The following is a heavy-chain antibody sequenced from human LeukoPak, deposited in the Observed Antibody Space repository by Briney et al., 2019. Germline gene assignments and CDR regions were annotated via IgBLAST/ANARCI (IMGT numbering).Heavy chain of an antibody. Sequence: PGGSLRLSCVASGFAFRNNAMNWVRQAPGKGLEWVSLISDSGGSTNYADSVKGRFTISRDNSKNTLYLQTNTLRAEDTAIYYCASSYGSSAYYPFDYWGQGTLVTVFS. V-gene: IGHV3-23*01. J-gene: IGHJ4*02. CDR1: GFAFRNNA. D-gene: IGHD3-22*01. CDR2: ISDSGGST. CDR3: ASSYGSSAYYPFDY.